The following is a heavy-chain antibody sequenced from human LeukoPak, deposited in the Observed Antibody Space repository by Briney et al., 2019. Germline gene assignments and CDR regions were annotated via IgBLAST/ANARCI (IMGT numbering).Heavy chain of an antibody. Sequence: GGSLRLSCAASGFTFSSYAMSWVRQAPGKGLEWVSAISGSGGSTYYADSVKGRSTISRDNSKNTLYLQMNSLRAEDTAVYYCAKSSSRYYYYYGMDVWGKGTTVTVSS. CDR2: ISGSGGST. CDR3: AKSSSRYYYYYGMDV. J-gene: IGHJ6*04. V-gene: IGHV3-23*01. CDR1: GFTFSSYA. D-gene: IGHD6-13*01.